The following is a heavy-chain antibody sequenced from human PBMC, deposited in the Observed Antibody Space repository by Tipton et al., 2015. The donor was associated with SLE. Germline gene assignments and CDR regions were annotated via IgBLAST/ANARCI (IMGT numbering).Heavy chain of an antibody. CDR2: IYHSGST. Sequence: TLSLTCGVSGYSISSGYYWGWIRQPPGKGLEWIGSIYHSGSTYYNPSLKSRVTISVDTSKTHFSLKMSSVTAADTAMYYCARLSSGTGDFEHWGQGTLVVVSS. CDR3: ARLSSGTGDFEH. V-gene: IGHV4-38-2*01. CDR1: GYSISSGYY. J-gene: IGHJ4*02. D-gene: IGHD7-27*01.